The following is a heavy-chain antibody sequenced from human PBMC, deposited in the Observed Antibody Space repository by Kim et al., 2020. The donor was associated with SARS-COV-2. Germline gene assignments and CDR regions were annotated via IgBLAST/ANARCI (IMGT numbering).Heavy chain of an antibody. V-gene: IGHV3-48*03. CDR2: ISSSGGTI. Sequence: GGSLRLSCAPSGFSFSSYEMDWVRQAQGKGLEWVSYISSSGGTIYYADSVKGRFTVSRDNAKNSLYLQMNRLRAEDTAVYYCAREGPLGTRGGDAFDIWGRRAVVTVSS. CDR1: GFSFSSYE. J-gene: IGHJ3*02. CDR3: AREGPLGTRGGDAFDI. D-gene: IGHD3-16*01.